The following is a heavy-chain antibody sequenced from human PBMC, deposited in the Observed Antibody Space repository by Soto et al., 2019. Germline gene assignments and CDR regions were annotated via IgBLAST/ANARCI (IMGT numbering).Heavy chain of an antibody. Sequence: SETLSLTCTVSGGSISSYYWSWIRQPAGKGLEWIGRIYTSGGTNYNPSLKSRVTMSVDTSKNQFSLKLSSVTAADTAVYYCARDIHDYGGNRDAFDIWGQGTMVTVSS. CDR2: IYTSGGT. CDR3: ARDIHDYGGNRDAFDI. CDR1: GGSISSYY. V-gene: IGHV4-4*07. J-gene: IGHJ3*02. D-gene: IGHD4-17*01.